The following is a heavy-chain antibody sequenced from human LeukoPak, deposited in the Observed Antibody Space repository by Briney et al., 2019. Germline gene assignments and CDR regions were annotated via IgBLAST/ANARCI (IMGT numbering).Heavy chain of an antibody. V-gene: IGHV4-39*01. D-gene: IGHD1-26*01. J-gene: IGHJ4*02. CDR3: ARRSGRYPLYQFDY. CDR1: GGSISSSCYY. CDR2: IYYSGST. Sequence: SETLSLTCTISGGSISSSCYYWGWIRQPPGKGLEWIGSIYYSGSTYYNPSLMSRVTISVDTSENKFSLKLSSVTAADTAVYYCARRSGRYPLYQFDYWGQGTLVTVSS.